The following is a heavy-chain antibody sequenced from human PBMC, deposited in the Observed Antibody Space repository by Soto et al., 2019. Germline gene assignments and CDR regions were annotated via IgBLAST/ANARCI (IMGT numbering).Heavy chain of an antibody. Sequence: QVQLQESGPGLVKPSETLSLTCTVSGGSISSYYWSWIRQPPGKGLEWIGYIYYSGSTNYNPSLKSRVTISVDTSKNQFSLKLSSVTAADTAVYYCARVGSGDYDFWSGPPLRVYYYYYMDVWGKGTTVTVSS. J-gene: IGHJ6*03. V-gene: IGHV4-59*01. CDR2: IYYSGST. D-gene: IGHD3-3*01. CDR1: GGSISSYY. CDR3: ARVGSGDYDFWSGPPLRVYYYYYMDV.